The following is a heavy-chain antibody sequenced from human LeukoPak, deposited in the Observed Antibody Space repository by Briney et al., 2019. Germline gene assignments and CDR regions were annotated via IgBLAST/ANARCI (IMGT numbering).Heavy chain of an antibody. D-gene: IGHD6-13*01. V-gene: IGHV3-23*01. J-gene: IGHJ4*02. CDR2: ISGSGGST. CDR1: GFTFSSYA. Sequence: GGSLRLSCAASGFTFSSYAMSWVRQAPGKGLEWVSAISGSGGSTYYADSVKGRFTTSRDNSKNTLYLQMNSLRAEDTAVYYCAKGGGSSWYSWGAGGQGTLVTVSS. CDR3: AKGGGSSWYSWGA.